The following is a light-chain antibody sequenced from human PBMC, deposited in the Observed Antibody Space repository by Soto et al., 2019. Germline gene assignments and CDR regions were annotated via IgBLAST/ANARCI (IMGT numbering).Light chain of an antibody. CDR2: SDN. CDR3: AAWVDYLNGHVV. J-gene: IGLJ2*01. V-gene: IGLV1-44*01. CDR1: SSNIGSYT. Sequence: QLVLTQPPSASGTPGQRVTISCSGSSSNIGSYTVNWYQQLPGTAPRLLIYSDNHRPSGVPDRFSGSKSGTSASLAISGLQSEDEADYYCAAWVDYLNGHVVFGGGTKLTVL.